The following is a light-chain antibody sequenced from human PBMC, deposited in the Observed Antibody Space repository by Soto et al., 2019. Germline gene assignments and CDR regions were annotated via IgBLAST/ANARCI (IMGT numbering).Light chain of an antibody. CDR1: SSDVGSYNL. J-gene: IGLJ2*01. CDR3: CSYAGSSTLGV. CDR2: EGS. V-gene: IGLV2-23*01. Sequence: QSVLTQPASVSGSPGQSITISCTGTSSDVGSYNLVSWYQQHPGKAPKLMIYEGSKRPSGVSNRFSGSKSGNTAFLTISGLQAEDEADYYCCSYAGSSTLGVFGGGTKVTVL.